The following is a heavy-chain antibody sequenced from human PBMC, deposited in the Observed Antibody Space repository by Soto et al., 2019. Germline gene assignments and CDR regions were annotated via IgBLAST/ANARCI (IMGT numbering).Heavy chain of an antibody. D-gene: IGHD1-26*01. Sequence: QVQLVESGGGVVHPGRSLRLSCAASEFTFSHYAMHWVRQAPGKGLEWVALMSYDGSNEYYADSVKGRFTISRDNSKNTLYLQMNSLRAEDTAVYYCAKDGSHNFDYWGQGTLVTVSS. CDR3: AKDGSHNFDY. J-gene: IGHJ4*02. V-gene: IGHV3-30*18. CDR1: EFTFSHYA. CDR2: MSYDGSNE.